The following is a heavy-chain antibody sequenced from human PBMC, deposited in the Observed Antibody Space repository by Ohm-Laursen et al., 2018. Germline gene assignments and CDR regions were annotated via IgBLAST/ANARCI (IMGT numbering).Heavy chain of an antibody. CDR2: IYSGGGT. D-gene: IGHD3-22*01. V-gene: IGHV3-53*01. CDR3: AKEGEGIFDSSYFFDY. Sequence: SLRLSCAASGFTVSNNYMSWVRQAPGKGLEWVSVIYSGGGTNYADSVKGRFTISRDNSKNTLLLQMSWLRAEDTAVYYCAKEGEGIFDSSYFFDYWGQGALVTVSS. CDR1: GFTVSNNY. J-gene: IGHJ4*02.